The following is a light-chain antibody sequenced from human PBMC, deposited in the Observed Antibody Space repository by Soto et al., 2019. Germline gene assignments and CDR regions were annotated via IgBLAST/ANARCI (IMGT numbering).Light chain of an antibody. CDR3: QQYSNWPLT. CDR2: DAS. CDR1: RSVSSN. J-gene: IGKJ4*01. V-gene: IGKV3-15*01. Sequence: EIVMTQSPATLSVSPGERASLSCRASRSVSSNLAWYQQKPGQAPRLLIYDASTRATGIPARFSGSGSGTDFTLTISSLQSADFAVYYCQQYSNWPLTFGGGTKVDI.